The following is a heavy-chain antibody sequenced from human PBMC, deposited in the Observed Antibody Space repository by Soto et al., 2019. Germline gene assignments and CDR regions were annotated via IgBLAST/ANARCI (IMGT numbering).Heavy chain of an antibody. CDR1: GGSISSYY. V-gene: IGHV4-59*01. CDR2: IYYSGST. D-gene: IGHD6-19*01. J-gene: IGHJ4*02. CDR3: ASFTSSGWYYNY. Sequence: ETLSLTCTVSGGSISSYYWSWIRQPPGKGLEWIGYIYYSGSTNYNPSLKSRVTISVDTSKNQFSLKLSSVTAADTAVYYCASFTSSGWYYNYWGQGTLVTVSS.